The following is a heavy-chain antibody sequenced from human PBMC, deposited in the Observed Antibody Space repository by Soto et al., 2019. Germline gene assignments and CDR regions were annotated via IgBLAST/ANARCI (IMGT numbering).Heavy chain of an antibody. CDR3: ASLGLANWFDP. D-gene: IGHD7-27*01. CDR1: VGSISSGDYY. J-gene: IGHJ5*02. CDR2: IYYSGST. Sequence: PSETLSLTCTVSVGSISSGDYYWSWIRQPPGKGLEWIGYIYYSGSTYYNPSLKSRVTISVDTSKNQFSLKLSSVTAADTAVYYCASLGLANWFDPWGQGTLVTVPQ. V-gene: IGHV4-30-4*01.